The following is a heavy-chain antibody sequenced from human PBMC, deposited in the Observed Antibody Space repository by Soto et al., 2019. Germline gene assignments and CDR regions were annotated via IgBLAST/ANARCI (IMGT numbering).Heavy chain of an antibody. D-gene: IGHD3-10*01. V-gene: IGHV5-51*01. Sequence: PGESLKISCKGSGYSFTSYWIGWVRQMPGKGLEWMGIIYPGDSDTRYSPSFQGQVTISADKSISTAYLQWSSLKASDTAMYYCARHLDKQGGLLWFGESTDYYYGMDVWGQGTTVTVSS. CDR3: ARHLDKQGGLLWFGESTDYYYGMDV. CDR1: GYSFTSYW. CDR2: IYPGDSDT. J-gene: IGHJ6*02.